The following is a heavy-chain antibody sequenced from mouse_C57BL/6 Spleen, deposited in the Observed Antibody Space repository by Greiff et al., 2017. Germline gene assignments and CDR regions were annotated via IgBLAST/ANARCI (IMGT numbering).Heavy chain of an antibody. CDR2: ISSGGDYI. J-gene: IGHJ2*01. Sequence: VQLVESGEGLVKPGGSLKLSCAASGFTFSSYAMSWVRQTPEKRLEWVAYISSGGDYIYYADTVKGRFTISRDNARNTLYLQMSSLKSEDTAMYYCTRDGGYGNFYIDYWGQGTTLTVSS. D-gene: IGHD2-10*02. CDR3: TRDGGYGNFYIDY. CDR1: GFTFSSYA. V-gene: IGHV5-9-1*02.